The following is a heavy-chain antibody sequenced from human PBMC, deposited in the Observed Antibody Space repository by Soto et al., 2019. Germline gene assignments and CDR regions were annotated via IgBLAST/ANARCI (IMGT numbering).Heavy chain of an antibody. Sequence: QVQLVQSGAEVRKPGASVKVSCKASGYTFTTYGITWVRQAPGQGLEWMGWISGYDGHTKYAQKFQGRVIMTTDTPTSTVDMDLRSLRSDDTAVYYCAREGEMPYYYYGLDVWGQGTTVTVSS. CDR1: GYTFTTYG. D-gene: IGHD3-16*01. CDR2: ISGYDGHT. V-gene: IGHV1-18*01. J-gene: IGHJ6*02. CDR3: AREGEMPYYYYGLDV.